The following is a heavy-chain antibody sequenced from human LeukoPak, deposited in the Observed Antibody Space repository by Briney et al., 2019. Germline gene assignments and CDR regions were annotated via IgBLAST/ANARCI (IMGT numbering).Heavy chain of an antibody. CDR3: ATDMRGGSSSSPA. Sequence: GRSLRLSCAAYGFTFSSYAMHWVRQAPGKGLEWVTFISYDGSNKNYADSVKGRFTISRDNFKNTLYLQMNSLRVQDTAVYYCATDMRGGSSSSPAWGQGTLVTVSS. CDR2: ISYDGSNK. J-gene: IGHJ5*02. D-gene: IGHD6-6*01. V-gene: IGHV3-30*04. CDR1: GFTFSSYA.